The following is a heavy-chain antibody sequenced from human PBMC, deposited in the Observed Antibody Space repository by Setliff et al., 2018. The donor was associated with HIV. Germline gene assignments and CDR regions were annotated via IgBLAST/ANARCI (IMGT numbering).Heavy chain of an antibody. V-gene: IGHV3-7*01. J-gene: IGHJ5*02. Sequence: GGSLRLSCAASGFTFSSHWMGWIRQAPGKGLEWVASIKQDGSEKYFVDSVKGRFTISRDNARTSVYLEMRSLRVEDTAVYLCANLWEMGAWGQGTLVTVSS. CDR3: ANLWEMGA. CDR1: GFTFSSHW. D-gene: IGHD1-26*01. CDR2: IKQDGSEK.